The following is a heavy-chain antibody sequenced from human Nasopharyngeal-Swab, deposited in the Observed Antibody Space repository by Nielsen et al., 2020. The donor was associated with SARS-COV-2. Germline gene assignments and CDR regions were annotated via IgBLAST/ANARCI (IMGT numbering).Heavy chain of an antibody. CDR1: GFTFSSYA. J-gene: IGHJ4*02. Sequence: GESLKISCAASGFTFSSYAMSWVRQAPGKGLEWVSAISGSGGSTYYADSVKGRFTISRDNSKNTLYLQMNSLRAEDTAVYYYAKDGIVGATGGYWGQGTLVTVSS. CDR3: AKDGIVGATGGY. D-gene: IGHD1-26*01. CDR2: ISGSGGST. V-gene: IGHV3-23*01.